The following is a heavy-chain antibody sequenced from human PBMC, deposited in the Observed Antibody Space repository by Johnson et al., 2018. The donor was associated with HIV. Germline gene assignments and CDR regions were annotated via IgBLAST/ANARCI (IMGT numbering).Heavy chain of an antibody. V-gene: IGHV3-30*04. D-gene: IGHD3-3*01. CDR1: GFTFSSYA. J-gene: IGHJ3*02. CDR2: LSYDGRNK. CDR3: ARQPDNFWSSDAFDI. Sequence: QVQLVESGGDVVQPGRSLRLSCTASGFTFSSYALHWVRQAPGKGLEWVAVLSYDGRNKYYADSVKGRFTISRDNSKNTLYLQMNSLRVEDTAIYYCARQPDNFWSSDAFDIWGQGTMVTVSS.